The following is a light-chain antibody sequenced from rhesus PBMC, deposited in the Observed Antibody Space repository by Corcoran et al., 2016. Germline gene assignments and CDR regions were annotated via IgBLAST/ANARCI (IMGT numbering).Light chain of an antibody. CDR1: NSDIGEYNR. V-gene: IGLV2-23*02. J-gene: IGLJ1*01. CDR2: EVN. Sequence: QAALTQPRSVSASPGQSVTISCTGSNSDIGEYNRVSWYQQYPGKAPKLLIYEVNKWPSGVSDRFSGSKSGNTASQTVSGLQAEDEADYYCSSYTRSDTYIFGSGTRLTVL. CDR3: SSYTRSDTYI.